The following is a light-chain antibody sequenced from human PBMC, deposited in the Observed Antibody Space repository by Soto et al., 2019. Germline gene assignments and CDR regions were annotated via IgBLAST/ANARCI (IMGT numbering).Light chain of an antibody. CDR1: QTITGTY. CDR2: GAS. V-gene: IGKV3-20*01. J-gene: IGKJ1*01. CDR3: QQYGRSKRWT. Sequence: EVVLTQFPGTLSLSPGERATLSCLASQTITGTYLAWYQQKPGQAPRLLIHGASTRATGIPDRFSGGGTGTDFNLNISRVEPEDFAMYYCQQYGRSKRWTFGQGTKVDIK.